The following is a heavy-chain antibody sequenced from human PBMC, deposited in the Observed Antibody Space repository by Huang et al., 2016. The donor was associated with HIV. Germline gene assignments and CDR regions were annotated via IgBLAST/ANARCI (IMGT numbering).Heavy chain of an antibody. CDR3: ARERRGFGMDV. J-gene: IGHJ6*04. CDR2: INPIGGIT. Sequence: QVQLVQSGAEVKKPGASVRVSCKASGYTFTSYYMHWVRQAPGQGLEWMGIINPIGGITTDAQKFQDRVTMTRDTSTSTVYMELSNLRSEDTAVYYCARERRGFGMDVWGKGTTVTVSS. V-gene: IGHV1-46*03. CDR1: GYTFTSYY.